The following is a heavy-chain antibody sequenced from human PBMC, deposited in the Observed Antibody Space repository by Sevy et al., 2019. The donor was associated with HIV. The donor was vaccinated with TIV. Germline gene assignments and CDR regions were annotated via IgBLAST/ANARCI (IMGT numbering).Heavy chain of an antibody. Sequence: GGSLRLSCAASGFTFSYSGMHWVRQAPGKGLEWVTFIQYDGSNKYYADSVKGRFTISRDNSKNTLYLQMNSLRRDDTAVYYCAKNMAAVGTGGFDYWGQGTLVTVSS. CDR3: AKNMAAVGTGGFDY. CDR1: GFTFSYSG. J-gene: IGHJ4*02. V-gene: IGHV3-30*02. D-gene: IGHD6-13*01. CDR2: IQYDGSNK.